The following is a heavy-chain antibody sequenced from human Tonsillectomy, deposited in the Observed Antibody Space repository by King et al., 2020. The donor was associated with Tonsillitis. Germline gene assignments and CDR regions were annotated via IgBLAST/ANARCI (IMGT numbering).Heavy chain of an antibody. D-gene: IGHD5-18*01. V-gene: IGHV3-30*04. Sequence: VQLVESGGGVVQSGRSLRISFCGSGFTFSSDAMLWVRQAPGKGLEWVVVISYDGRNIYYANSVKGRFNISRDNSKNTLYLQMNSLRAEDTAVYYCARDPYSYGYIWYFDLWGRGTLVTVSS. J-gene: IGHJ2*01. CDR1: GFTFSSDA. CDR2: ISYDGRNI. CDR3: ARDPYSYGYIWYFDL.